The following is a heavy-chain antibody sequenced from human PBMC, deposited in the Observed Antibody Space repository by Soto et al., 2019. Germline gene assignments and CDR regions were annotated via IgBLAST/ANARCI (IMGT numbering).Heavy chain of an antibody. CDR3: AKNGDFWSCGMDV. Sequence: GSLRLSCPASGVTCSTYAMTWLRQAPGKGLEWVAIISSSGDGTYYVDSVKGRFTISRDNSRNTLNLQMNSLRAEDTAVYYCAKNGDFWSCGMDVWGQGPTVIVSS. J-gene: IGHJ6*02. CDR1: GVTCSTYA. V-gene: IGHV3-23*01. D-gene: IGHD3-3*01. CDR2: ISSSGDGT.